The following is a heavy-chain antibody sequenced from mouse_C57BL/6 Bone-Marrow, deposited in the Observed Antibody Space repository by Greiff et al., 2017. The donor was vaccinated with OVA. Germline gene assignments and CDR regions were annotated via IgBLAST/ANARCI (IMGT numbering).Heavy chain of an antibody. Sequence: EVKLVESGGDLVKPGGSLKLSCAASGFTFSSYGMSWVRQTPDKRLEWVATISSGGSYTYYPDSVQGRFTFSRDNAKNTLYLQMSSLKSEDTAMYYCARHGDYGSFFDYWGQGTTLTVSS. CDR1: GFTFSSYG. D-gene: IGHD1-1*01. CDR3: ARHGDYGSFFDY. CDR2: ISSGGSYT. V-gene: IGHV5-6*01. J-gene: IGHJ2*01.